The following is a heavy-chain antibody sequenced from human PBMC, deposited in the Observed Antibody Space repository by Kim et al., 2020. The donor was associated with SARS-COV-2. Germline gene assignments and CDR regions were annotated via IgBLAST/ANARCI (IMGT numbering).Heavy chain of an antibody. J-gene: IGHJ6*02. Sequence: SETLSLTCAVYGGSFSGYYWSWIRQPPGKGLEWIGEINHSGSTNYNPSLKSRVTISVDTSKNQFSLKLSSVTAADTAGYYCARAPRLAAAGTRSGWVMDVWGRGTTVTVSS. D-gene: IGHD6-13*01. V-gene: IGHV4-34*01. CDR1: GGSFSGYY. CDR2: INHSGST. CDR3: ARAPRLAAAGTRSGWVMDV.